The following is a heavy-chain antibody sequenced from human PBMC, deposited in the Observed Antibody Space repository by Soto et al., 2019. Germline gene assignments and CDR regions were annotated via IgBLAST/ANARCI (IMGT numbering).Heavy chain of an antibody. CDR2: ISYDGSNK. Sequence: GGSLRLSCAASGFTFSSYGMHWVRQAPGKGLEWVAVISYDGSNKYYADSVKGRFTISRDNSKNTLYLQMNSLRAEDTAVYYCARHNGTTRYFGLWGRGTLVTVSS. D-gene: IGHD1-1*01. J-gene: IGHJ2*01. CDR1: GFTFSSYG. V-gene: IGHV3-30*03. CDR3: ARHNGTTRYFGL.